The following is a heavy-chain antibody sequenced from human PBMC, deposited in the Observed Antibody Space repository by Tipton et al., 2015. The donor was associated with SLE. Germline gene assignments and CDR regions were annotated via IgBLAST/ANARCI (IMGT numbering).Heavy chain of an antibody. CDR3: AKGGSYARSGLFDY. D-gene: IGHD5-12*01. Sequence: SLRLSCAVSGFTFSSYAMSWVRQAPGKGLEWVSVVSGSGGSTYYADSVKGRFIISRDNSKNTLYLQMNSLRAEDTAVYYCAKGGSYARSGLFDYWGQGTLVTVSS. V-gene: IGHV3-23*01. CDR1: GFTFSSYA. CDR2: VSGSGGST. J-gene: IGHJ4*02.